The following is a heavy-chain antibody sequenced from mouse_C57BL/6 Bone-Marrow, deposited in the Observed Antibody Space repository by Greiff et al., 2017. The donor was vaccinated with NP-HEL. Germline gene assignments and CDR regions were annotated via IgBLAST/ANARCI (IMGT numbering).Heavy chain of an antibody. V-gene: IGHV5-6*01. Sequence: EVQGVESGGDLVKPVWSLPLSCAASGFTFLISCLSLFRPPPYPILSFVSPLSRCVRSPSSPDSVKGRFTISRDNAKNTLYLQMSSLKSEDTAMYYCASGGGYGNYAAYWGQGTLVTVSA. D-gene: IGHD2-1*01. CDR3: ASGGGYGNYAAY. CDR2: LSRCVRSP. J-gene: IGHJ3*01. CDR1: GFTFLISC.